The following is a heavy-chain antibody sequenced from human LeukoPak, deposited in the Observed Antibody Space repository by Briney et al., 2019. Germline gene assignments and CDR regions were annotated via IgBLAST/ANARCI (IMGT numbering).Heavy chain of an antibody. V-gene: IGHV4-4*07. D-gene: IGHD3-22*01. CDR1: GGSISSYY. J-gene: IGHJ3*02. Sequence: SETLSLTCTVSGGSISSYYWSWIRQPAGKGLEWIGRIYTSGSTNYNPSLKSRVTMSVDTSKNQFSLKLSSVTAADTAVYYCARGRWYYDSSGYEDAFDIWGQRTMVTVSS. CDR2: IYTSGST. CDR3: ARGRWYYDSSGYEDAFDI.